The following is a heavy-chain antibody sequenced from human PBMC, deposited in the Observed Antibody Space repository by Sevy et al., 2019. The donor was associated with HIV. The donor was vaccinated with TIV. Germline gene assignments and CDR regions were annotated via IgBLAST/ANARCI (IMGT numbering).Heavy chain of an antibody. V-gene: IGHV3-7*01. Sequence: GGSLRLSCAASGFTVGTYWMSWVRQAPGKGLQWVASIKQDESEKNYVDSVKGRFTISRDNAKNSLYLQMNSLRAEDTAVYYCARDRRTLNYYASSGYNYYFDYWGQGTLVTVSS. CDR2: IKQDESEK. CDR3: ARDRRTLNYYASSGYNYYFDY. CDR1: GFTVGTYW. D-gene: IGHD3-22*01. J-gene: IGHJ4*02.